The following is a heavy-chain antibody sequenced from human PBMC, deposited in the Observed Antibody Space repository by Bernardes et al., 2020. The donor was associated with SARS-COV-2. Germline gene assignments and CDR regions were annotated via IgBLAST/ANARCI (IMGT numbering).Heavy chain of an antibody. D-gene: IGHD2-15*01. CDR3: IRRRIPWVDGMDG. CDR1: AFDISDYD. V-gene: IGHV3-73*01. J-gene: IGHJ6*02. CDR2: IKTRLKTIAT. Sequence: GGSLRLSCAASAFDISDYDIHWVRQASGKGLEWVGRIKTRLKTIATAYSASVGGRFILSRDDADNTAYLQMNRLKPEDTAVYYCIRRRIPWVDGMDGWGRGTTVT.